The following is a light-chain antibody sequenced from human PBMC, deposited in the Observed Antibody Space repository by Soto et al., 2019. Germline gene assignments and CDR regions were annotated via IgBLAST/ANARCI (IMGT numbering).Light chain of an antibody. Sequence: QSVLTQPPSASGTPGQRVTISCSGSRSNIGSTYVYWFQQLSGTAPKLLIYRNSQRPSGVPDRLSGSKSGTSASLAISGLRSEDEADYYCAAWDDSLKTYVFGTGTKFTVL. CDR1: RSNIGSTY. CDR2: RNS. J-gene: IGLJ1*01. CDR3: AAWDDSLKTYV. V-gene: IGLV1-47*01.